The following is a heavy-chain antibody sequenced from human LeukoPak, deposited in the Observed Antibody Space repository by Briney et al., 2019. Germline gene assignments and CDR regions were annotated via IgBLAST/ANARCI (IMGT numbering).Heavy chain of an antibody. CDR3: AKDRPNYFGSNGHYYKLNGDC. CDR1: GFTFSSYA. D-gene: IGHD3-22*01. CDR2: ITSSGAAT. Sequence: GGSLRLSCAASGFTFSSYAMSWVRQAPGKGLEWVSSITSSGAATYYAVPVKGRFTISRDNSDNTLYLQMNSLRAEDTAVYYCAKDRPNYFGSNGHYYKLNGDCWGQGTLVTVSS. J-gene: IGHJ4*02. V-gene: IGHV3-23*01.